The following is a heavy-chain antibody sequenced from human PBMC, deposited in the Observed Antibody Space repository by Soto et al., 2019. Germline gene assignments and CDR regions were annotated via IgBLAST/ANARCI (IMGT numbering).Heavy chain of an antibody. CDR3: ARGTKYYDFWSGYWNYYYMDV. CDR2: TYYRSKWYN. D-gene: IGHD3-3*01. Sequence: SQTLSLTCAISGDSVSSNSVAWNWIRQSPSRGLGWLGRTYYRSKWYNDYAVSVKSRITINPDTSKNQFSLQLNSVTPEDTAVYYCARGTKYYDFWSGYWNYYYMDVWGKGTTVTGSS. V-gene: IGHV6-1*01. J-gene: IGHJ6*03. CDR1: GDSVSSNSVA.